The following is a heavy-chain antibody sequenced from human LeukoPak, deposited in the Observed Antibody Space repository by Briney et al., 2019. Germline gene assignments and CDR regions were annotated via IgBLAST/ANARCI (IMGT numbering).Heavy chain of an antibody. J-gene: IGHJ4*02. CDR2: IYYSGST. V-gene: IGHV4-39*01. Sequence: SETLSLTCTVSGGSTRSTSYYWGWIRQPPGKGLEWIGSIYYSGSTYYNPSLKSRVTISVDTSKNQFSLKLSSVTAADTAVYYCAKHNNFWSGYADHWGQGTLVTVSS. D-gene: IGHD3-3*01. CDR3: AKHNNFWSGYADH. CDR1: GGSTRSTSYY.